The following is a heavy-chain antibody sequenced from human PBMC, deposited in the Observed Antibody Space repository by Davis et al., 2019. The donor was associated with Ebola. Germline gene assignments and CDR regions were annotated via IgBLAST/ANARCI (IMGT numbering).Heavy chain of an antibody. Sequence: GESLKISCAASGFTFSSYSMNWVRQAPGKGLEWVSSISSSSSYIYYADSVKGRFTISRDNSKNTLYLQMNSLRAEDTAVYYCAKDSLEQLSYGNYYYYGMDVWGQGTTVTVSS. CDR1: GFTFSSYS. D-gene: IGHD5-18*01. J-gene: IGHJ6*02. CDR2: ISSSSSYI. V-gene: IGHV3-21*01. CDR3: AKDSLEQLSYGNYYYYGMDV.